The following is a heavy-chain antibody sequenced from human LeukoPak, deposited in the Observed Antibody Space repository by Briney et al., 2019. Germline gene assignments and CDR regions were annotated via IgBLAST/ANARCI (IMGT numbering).Heavy chain of an antibody. V-gene: IGHV6-1*01. CDR1: GDSVSSNSAA. D-gene: IGHD1-7*01. CDR3: ARDLGITGTVRGVYFDY. CDR2: TYYMSKWYI. J-gene: IGHJ4*02. Sequence: SQTLSLTCAISGDSVSSNSAAWNWIRQSPSRDLEWLGRTYYMSKWYIDYAVSVKSRITIHPDTSKNQFSLQLTSVTPEDTAVYYCARDLGITGTVRGVYFDYWGQGTLVTVSS.